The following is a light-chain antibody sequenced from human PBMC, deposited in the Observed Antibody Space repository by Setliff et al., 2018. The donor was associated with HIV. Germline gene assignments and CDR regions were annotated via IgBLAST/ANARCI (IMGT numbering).Light chain of an antibody. J-gene: IGLJ1*01. CDR1: SSNIGVNV. CDR3: AVWDNALKGYV. V-gene: IGLV1-44*01. Sequence: QSVLSQPPSASGTPGQRVTISCSGSSSNIGVNVVNWYQHLPGTSPKLLIYNNYQRPSGVPDRFSGSKSGSSGSLAISGLQSEYEADYYCAVWDNALKGYVFGTGTKVTVL. CDR2: NNY.